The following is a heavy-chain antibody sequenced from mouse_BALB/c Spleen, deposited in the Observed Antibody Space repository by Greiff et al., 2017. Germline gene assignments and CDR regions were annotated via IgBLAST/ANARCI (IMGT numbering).Heavy chain of an antibody. CDR1: GYTFTSYW. D-gene: IGHD2-4*01. Sequence: VKLMESGAELAKPGASVKMSCKASGYTFTSYWMHWVKQRPGQGLEWIGYINPSTGYTEYNQKFKDKATLTADKSSSTAYMQLSSLTSEDSAVYYCARSGGDYGAWFAYWGQGTLVTVSA. V-gene: IGHV1-7*01. J-gene: IGHJ3*01. CDR3: ARSGGDYGAWFAY. CDR2: INPSTGYT.